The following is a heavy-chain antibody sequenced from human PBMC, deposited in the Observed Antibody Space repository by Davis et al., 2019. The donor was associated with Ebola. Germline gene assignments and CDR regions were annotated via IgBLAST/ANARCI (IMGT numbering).Heavy chain of an antibody. D-gene: IGHD5-18*01. CDR1: GDSVSSGG. J-gene: IGHJ6*04. Sequence: HSQTLSLTCAISGDSVSSGGWNWIRQSPSRGLEWLGRTYYSSKWYNNYAAYVKSRITINPDTSKNQFSLQLNSVTPEDTALYYCARGWLRAGMDVWGEGTTVTVSS. CDR3: ARGWLRAGMDV. V-gene: IGHV6-1*01. CDR2: TYYSSKWYN.